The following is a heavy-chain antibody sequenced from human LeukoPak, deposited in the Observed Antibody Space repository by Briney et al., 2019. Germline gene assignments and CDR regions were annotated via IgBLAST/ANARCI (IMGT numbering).Heavy chain of an antibody. J-gene: IGHJ4*02. V-gene: IGHV4-59*01. CDR2: IYNSGST. D-gene: IGHD5-18*01. CDR3: ARGNPIVNSYGLSFDY. Sequence: SGTLSLTCTVSGGSISSYYWSWIRQPPGKGLEWIGYIYNSGSTYYNPSLKSRVTISVDTSRDQFSLNLRSVTAADTAVYYCARGNPIVNSYGLSFDYWGQGSLVTVSS. CDR1: GGSISSYY.